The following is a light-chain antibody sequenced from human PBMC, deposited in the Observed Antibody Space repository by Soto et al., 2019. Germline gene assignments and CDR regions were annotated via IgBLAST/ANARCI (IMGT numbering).Light chain of an antibody. CDR1: QSVSSN. J-gene: IGKJ4*01. V-gene: IGKV3-15*01. CDR2: GAS. CDR3: QQYASSPLLT. Sequence: EIVMTQSPATLSVSPGDRATLSCRASQSVSSNLAWYQQKPGQAPRLLISGASTRATGIPARFSGSGSGTEFTLTISSLQSEDFAVYYCQQYASSPLLTFGGGTKVEIK.